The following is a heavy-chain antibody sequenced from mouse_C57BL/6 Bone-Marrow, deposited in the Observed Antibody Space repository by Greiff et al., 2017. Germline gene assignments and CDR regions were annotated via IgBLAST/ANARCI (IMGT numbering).Heavy chain of an antibody. CDR1: GFSLTSYG. D-gene: IGHD1-1*01. CDR2: IWRGGST. CDR3: AKNPYYYGSSYYAMDY. Sequence: VKLMESGPGLVQPSQSLSITCTVSGFSLTSYGVHWVRQSPGKGLEWLGVIWRGGSTDYNAAFMSRLSITKDNSKSQVFFKMNSLQADDTAIYYCAKNPYYYGSSYYAMDYWGQGTSVTVSS. J-gene: IGHJ4*01. V-gene: IGHV2-5*01.